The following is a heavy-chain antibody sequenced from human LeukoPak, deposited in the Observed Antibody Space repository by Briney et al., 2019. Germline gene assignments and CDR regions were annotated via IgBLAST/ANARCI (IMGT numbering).Heavy chain of an antibody. J-gene: IGHJ6*03. V-gene: IGHV4-4*02. D-gene: IGHD6-13*01. Sequence: PSGTLSLTCAVSGGSISSSNWWSWVRQPPGKGLEWIGEIYHSGSTNYNPSLKSRVTISVDKSKNQFSLRLSSVTAADTAVYYCARVYSSSRGVYYYYMDVWGKGTTVTVSS. CDR2: IYHSGST. CDR3: ARVYSSSRGVYYYYMDV. CDR1: GGSISSSNW.